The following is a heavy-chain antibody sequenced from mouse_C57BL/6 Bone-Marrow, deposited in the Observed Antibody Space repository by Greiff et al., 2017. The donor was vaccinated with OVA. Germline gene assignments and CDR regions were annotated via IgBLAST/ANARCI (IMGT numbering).Heavy chain of an antibody. Sequence: QVQLQQPGTELVKPGASVKLSCKASGYTFTRYWMHWVKQRPGQGLEWIGNINPSNGGTNYNEKFKSKATLTVDKSSSTAYMQLSSLTSEDSAVYYCARSDYGSSLAWFAYWGQGTLVTVSA. CDR2: INPSNGGT. CDR3: ARSDYGSSLAWFAY. V-gene: IGHV1-53*01. CDR1: GYTFTRYW. D-gene: IGHD1-1*01. J-gene: IGHJ3*01.